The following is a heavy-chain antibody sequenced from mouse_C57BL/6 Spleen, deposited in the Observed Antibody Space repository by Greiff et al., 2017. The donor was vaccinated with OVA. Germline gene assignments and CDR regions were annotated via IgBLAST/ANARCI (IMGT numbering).Heavy chain of an antibody. CDR2: IDPSDSYT. Sequence: QVHVKQPGAELVKPGASVKLSCKASGYTFTSYWMQWVKQRPGQGLEWIGGIDPSDSYTNYNQKFKGKATLTVDTSSSTAYMPLSSLTSEDSAVYYCASLDYWGQGTSVTVSS. J-gene: IGHJ4*01. V-gene: IGHV1-50*01. CDR3: ASLDY. CDR1: GYTFTSYW.